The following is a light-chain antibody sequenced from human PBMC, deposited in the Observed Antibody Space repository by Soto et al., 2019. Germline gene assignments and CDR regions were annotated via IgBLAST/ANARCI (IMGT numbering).Light chain of an antibody. V-gene: IGKV3-15*01. CDR2: DTS. Sequence: VVMTQSPAILSVSPWEKVTLSCRASQNVNSNLAWYQHKPGPTPRLLIYDTSTRATGVPARFSGSRSGPEFTLTINSLQSEDFAIYYCQPYHNWPLTFGGGTKVDIK. CDR1: QNVNSN. J-gene: IGKJ4*01. CDR3: QPYHNWPLT.